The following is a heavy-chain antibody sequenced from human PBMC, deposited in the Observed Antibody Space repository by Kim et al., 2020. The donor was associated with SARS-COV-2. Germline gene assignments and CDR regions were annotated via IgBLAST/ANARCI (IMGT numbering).Heavy chain of an antibody. CDR2: INHSGST. Sequence: SETLSLTCAVYGGSFSGYYWNWIRQPPGKGLEWIGEINHSGSTNYNPSLQSRVIISVDTSKNQFSLSLSSVTAADTAVYYCARGVRVNTSGYYYWGQGTLVTVSS. CDR1: GGSFSGYY. J-gene: IGHJ4*02. D-gene: IGHD3-22*01. V-gene: IGHV4-34*01. CDR3: ARGVRVNTSGYYY.